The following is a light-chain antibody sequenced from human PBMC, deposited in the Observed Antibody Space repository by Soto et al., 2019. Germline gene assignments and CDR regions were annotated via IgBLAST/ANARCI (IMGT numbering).Light chain of an antibody. CDR1: QSASSTY. Sequence: EIVLTQSPGTLSLSPGERATLSCRASQSASSTYLSWYQQKPGQAPRLLIYAASSRETGIPDTFSGSGSGTDFTLTISSLQSEDFAVYYCQQYNNWPLTFGQGTKVDIK. CDR3: QQYNNWPLT. V-gene: IGKV3-20*01. J-gene: IGKJ1*01. CDR2: AAS.